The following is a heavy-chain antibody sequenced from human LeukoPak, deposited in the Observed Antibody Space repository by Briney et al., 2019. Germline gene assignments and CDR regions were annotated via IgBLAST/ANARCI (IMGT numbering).Heavy chain of an antibody. V-gene: IGHV4-34*01. CDR1: GFTFSDYW. Sequence: GSLRLSCSASGFTFSDYWMMWVRQPPGKGLEWIGEINHSGSTNYNPSLKSRVTISVDTPKNQFSLKLSSVTAADTAVYYCARKVQSYCSGGSCYENWFDPWGQGTLVTVSS. CDR2: INHSGST. CDR3: ARKVQSYCSGGSCYENWFDP. D-gene: IGHD2-15*01. J-gene: IGHJ5*02.